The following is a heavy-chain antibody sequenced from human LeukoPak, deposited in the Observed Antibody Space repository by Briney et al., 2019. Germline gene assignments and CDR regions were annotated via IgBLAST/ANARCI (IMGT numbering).Heavy chain of an antibody. D-gene: IGHD2-2*01. Sequence: ASVKVSCKASGYTFTSYAMHWVRQAPGQGLEWMGWINTNTGNPTYAQGFTGRFVFSLDTSVNTAYLQISSLKAEDTAMYYCARVQGYCSVTSCYPHYWGQGTLVTVSS. CDR2: INTNTGNP. J-gene: IGHJ4*02. V-gene: IGHV7-4-1*02. CDR1: GYTFTSYA. CDR3: ARVQGYCSVTSCYPHY.